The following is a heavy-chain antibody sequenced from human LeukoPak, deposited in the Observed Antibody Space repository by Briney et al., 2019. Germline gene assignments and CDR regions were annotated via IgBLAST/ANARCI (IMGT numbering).Heavy chain of an antibody. D-gene: IGHD4-17*01. V-gene: IGHV1-2*02. J-gene: IGHJ5*02. CDR3: ARGLTTVTGGGNWFDP. CDR2: INLNSGGT. Sequence: ASVKVSCKASGYTFSGYYMHWVRQAPGQGLEWMGWINLNSGGTNDAQKFQRRVTMTRDTSISTAYMELGRLRSDDTAVYYCARGLTTVTGGGNWFDPWGQGTLVTVSS. CDR1: GYTFSGYY.